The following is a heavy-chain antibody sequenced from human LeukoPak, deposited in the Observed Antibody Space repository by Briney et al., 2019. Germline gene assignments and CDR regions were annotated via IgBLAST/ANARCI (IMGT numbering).Heavy chain of an antibody. CDR2: ISYDGSNK. J-gene: IGHJ4*02. CDR1: GFTFSSYA. Sequence: PGGSLRLSCAASGFTFSSYAMHWVRQAPGKGLEWVAVISYDGSNKYYADSVKGRFTISRDNSKNTLYLQMNSLRAEDTAVYYCAREIEEGYNYFDYWGQGTLVTVSS. CDR3: AREIEEGYNYFDY. D-gene: IGHD5-24*01. V-gene: IGHV3-30-3*01.